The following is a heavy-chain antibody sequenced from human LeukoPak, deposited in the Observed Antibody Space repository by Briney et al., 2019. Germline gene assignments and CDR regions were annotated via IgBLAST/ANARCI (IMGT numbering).Heavy chain of an antibody. CDR1: GFTFSSYW. D-gene: IGHD3-3*01. V-gene: IGHV3-7*01. Sequence: GGSLRLSCAASGFTFSSYWMSWVRQAPGKGLEWVANIKQDGSEEYYVDSVRGRFTISRDNAKNSLYLQLNSLRAEDTAVYYCARAPREWLLGSYFDSWGQGTLVTVSS. J-gene: IGHJ4*02. CDR2: IKQDGSEE. CDR3: ARAPREWLLGSYFDS.